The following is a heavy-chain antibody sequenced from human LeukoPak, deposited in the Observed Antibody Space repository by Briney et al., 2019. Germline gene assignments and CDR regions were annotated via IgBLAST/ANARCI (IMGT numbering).Heavy chain of an antibody. CDR1: GGSISSYY. D-gene: IGHD2-2*01. Sequence: SETLSLTCTVSGGSISSYYWSWIRQPPGKGLEWIGYIYYSGSTNYNPSLKSRVTISVDTSKNQFSLKLSSVTAADTAVYYCARHGIYCSSTSCYDDWFDPWGQGILVTVSS. J-gene: IGHJ5*02. CDR3: ARHGIYCSSTSCYDDWFDP. CDR2: IYYSGST. V-gene: IGHV4-59*08.